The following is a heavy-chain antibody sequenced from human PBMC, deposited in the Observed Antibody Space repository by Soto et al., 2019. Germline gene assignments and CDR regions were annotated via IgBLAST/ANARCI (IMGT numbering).Heavy chain of an antibody. V-gene: IGHV3-7*03. Sequence: VKLVESGGGLVQPGDSLRLSCEVSGFTFSMYSMSWVRQSPGKGLEWVAKIPQDGVDGHYVDSVKGRFIISRDNGKNSLHLQLNNLRAEDTAVYYCARGHLILPAHDFFYGSDVWGRGATVTVSS. CDR1: GFTFSMYS. D-gene: IGHD2-21*02. J-gene: IGHJ6*02. CDR2: IPQDGVDG. CDR3: ARGHLILPAHDFFYGSDV.